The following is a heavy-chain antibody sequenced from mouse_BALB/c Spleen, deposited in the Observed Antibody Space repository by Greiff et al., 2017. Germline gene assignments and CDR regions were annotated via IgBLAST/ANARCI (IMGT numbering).Heavy chain of an antibody. V-gene: IGHV1-61*01. CDR2: ILPSVSET. CDR3: ARNAMDY. CDR1: GYSFTSYW. J-gene: IGHJ4*01. Sequence: QVQLQQPGAELVRPGASVKLSCKASGYSFTSYWMNWVKQRPGQGLEWIGMILPSVSETRFNQKFKDKATLTVDKSSSTAYMQLSSPTSEDSAVYYCARNAMDYWGQGTSVTVSS.